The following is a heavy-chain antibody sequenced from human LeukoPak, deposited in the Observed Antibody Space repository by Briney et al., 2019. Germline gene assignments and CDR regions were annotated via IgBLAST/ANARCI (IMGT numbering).Heavy chain of an antibody. Sequence: GGSLRLSCAASGFTFSNYAMSWVRQAPGKGLEWVSAISGSGGSTYYADSVKGQFTISRDNSKNTLYLQMNSLRAEDTAVYYCVKTRGWLDAFDIWGQGTMVTVSS. CDR2: ISGSGGST. CDR1: GFTFSNYA. D-gene: IGHD6-19*01. V-gene: IGHV3-23*01. J-gene: IGHJ3*02. CDR3: VKTRGWLDAFDI.